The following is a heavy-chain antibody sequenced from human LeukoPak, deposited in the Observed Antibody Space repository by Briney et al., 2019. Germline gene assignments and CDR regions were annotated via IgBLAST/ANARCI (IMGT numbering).Heavy chain of an antibody. Sequence: PGRSLRLSCAASGFTFSSYGMHWVRQAPGKGLEWVAVIWYDGSNKYYADSVKGRFTISRDNSKNTLYLQMNSLRAEDTAVYYCAKDPIYGAVGVRGYYYYMDVWGKGTTVTVSS. CDR1: GFTFSSYG. D-gene: IGHD3-10*01. J-gene: IGHJ6*03. CDR3: AKDPIYGAVGVRGYYYYMDV. CDR2: IWYDGSNK. V-gene: IGHV3-33*06.